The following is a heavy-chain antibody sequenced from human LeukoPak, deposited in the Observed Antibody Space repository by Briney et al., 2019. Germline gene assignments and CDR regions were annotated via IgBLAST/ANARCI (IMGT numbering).Heavy chain of an antibody. CDR1: GYTFTSYD. J-gene: IGHJ5*02. D-gene: IGHD2-15*01. Sequence: VSVKVSCKASGYTFTSYDINWVRQATGQGLEWMGWMNPNSGNTGYAQKFQGRVTMTRNTSISTAYMELSSLRSEDTAVYYCARGGYCSGGSCYSEWFDPWGQGTLVTVSS. V-gene: IGHV1-8*01. CDR3: ARGGYCSGGSCYSEWFDP. CDR2: MNPNSGNT.